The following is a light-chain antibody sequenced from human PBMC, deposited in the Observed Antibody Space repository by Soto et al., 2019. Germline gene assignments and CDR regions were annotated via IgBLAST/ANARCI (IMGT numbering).Light chain of an antibody. J-gene: IGKJ4*01. CDR1: QSVGGY. CDR3: HQRSNWPPLT. CDR2: DAS. V-gene: IGKV3-11*01. Sequence: EIVLTQSPATLSLSPGERATLSCRASQSVGGYLDWYQQKPGQAPRLLIYDASNRASGIPARFSGSGSGTDLTLTISSLEPEDLAVYYGHQRSNWPPLTFGGGTKVEIK.